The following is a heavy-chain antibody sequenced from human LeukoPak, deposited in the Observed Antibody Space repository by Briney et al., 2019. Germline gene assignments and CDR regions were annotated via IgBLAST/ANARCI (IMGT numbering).Heavy chain of an antibody. D-gene: IGHD3-10*01. CDR1: GGSISSSSYY. Sequence: SETLSLTCTVSGGSISSSSYYWGWIRQPPGKGLEWIGSIYYSGSTYYNPSLKSRVTMSVDTSKNQFSLKLSSVTAADTAVYYCAREGITMVRERYYYYYMDVWGKGTTVTISS. V-gene: IGHV4-39*07. CDR2: IYYSGST. CDR3: AREGITMVRERYYYYYMDV. J-gene: IGHJ6*03.